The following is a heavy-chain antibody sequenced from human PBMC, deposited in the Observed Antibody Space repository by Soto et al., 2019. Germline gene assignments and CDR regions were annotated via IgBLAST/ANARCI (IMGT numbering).Heavy chain of an antibody. CDR1: GYTFTGYY. V-gene: IGHV1-2*04. Sequence: ASVKVSCKASGYTFTGYYMHWVRQAPGQGLEWMGWINPNSGGTNYAQKFQGWVTITRDTSISTAYMELSSLRSEDTAVYYCAEGHGSGSYYPHPHYYYYGMDVWGQGTTVTVSS. D-gene: IGHD3-10*01. CDR2: INPNSGGT. CDR3: AEGHGSGSYYPHPHYYYYGMDV. J-gene: IGHJ6*02.